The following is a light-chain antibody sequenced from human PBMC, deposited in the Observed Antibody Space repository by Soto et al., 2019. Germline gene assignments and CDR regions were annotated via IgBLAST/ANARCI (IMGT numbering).Light chain of an antibody. J-gene: IGKJ5*01. CDR2: DAS. V-gene: IGKV1-5*01. CDR3: QQSYSTPPIT. CDR1: QSISSW. Sequence: DIQMTQSPSTLSASVGDRVTITCRASQSISSWLAWYQQKPGKAPNLLIYDASSLQSGVPSRFSGIGSGTEFTLPISSLQPDDFATYYCQQSYSTPPITFGQGTRLEIK.